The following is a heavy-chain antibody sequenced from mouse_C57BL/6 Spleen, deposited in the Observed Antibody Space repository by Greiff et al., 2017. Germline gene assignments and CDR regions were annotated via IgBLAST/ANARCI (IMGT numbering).Heavy chain of an antibody. CDR2: ISDGGSYT. V-gene: IGHV5-4*01. J-gene: IGHJ2*01. CDR3: ARDHYYSNPGYFDY. D-gene: IGHD2-5*01. Sequence: EVQVVESGGGLVKPGGSLKLSCAASGFTFSSYAMSWVRQTPEKRLEWVATISDGGSYTYYPDNVKGRFTISRDNAKNNLYLQMSHLKSEDTAMYYCARDHYYSNPGYFDYWGQGTTLTVSS. CDR1: GFTFSSYA.